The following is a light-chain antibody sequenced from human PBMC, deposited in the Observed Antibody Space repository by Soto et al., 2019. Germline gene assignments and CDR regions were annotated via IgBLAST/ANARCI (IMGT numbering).Light chain of an antibody. CDR2: DIS. V-gene: IGKV3D-15*01. Sequence: EIVLTQSPGTLSLSPGERATLSCRASQSVSRDLAWYQQKPGQAPRLLIYDISTRATGIPTRFSGSGSGTEFTLTISSLQSEDFEVYYCQQYNDWPLTFGGGTKVDIK. CDR1: QSVSRD. J-gene: IGKJ4*01. CDR3: QQYNDWPLT.